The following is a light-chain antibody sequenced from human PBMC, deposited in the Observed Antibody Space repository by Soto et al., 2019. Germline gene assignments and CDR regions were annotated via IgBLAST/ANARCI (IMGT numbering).Light chain of an antibody. V-gene: IGKV1-5*01. J-gene: IGKJ1*01. CDR2: DAS. CDR1: QNINRR. Sequence: IQMTQSPSTLSASVGDRVTITCRASQNINRRLAWYQQKPGKAPNLLIYDASSLESGVPARFSGSGSGTDFTLTISRLEPEDFAVYYCQQYGSSGTFGQGTKVDIK. CDR3: QQYGSSGT.